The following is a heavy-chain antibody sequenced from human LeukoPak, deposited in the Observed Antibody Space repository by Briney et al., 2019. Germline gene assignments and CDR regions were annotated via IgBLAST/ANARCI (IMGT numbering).Heavy chain of an antibody. V-gene: IGHV1-18*01. Sequence: AASVKVSCKASGYTFTSYGISWVRQAPGQGLEWLGWISAYNGNTNYAQKLQGRVTMTTDTSTSTAYMELRSLRSDDTAVYYCARTMAALWFGDPDYWGQGTLVTVSS. CDR2: ISAYNGNT. CDR3: ARTMAALWFGDPDY. D-gene: IGHD3-10*01. J-gene: IGHJ4*02. CDR1: GYTFTSYG.